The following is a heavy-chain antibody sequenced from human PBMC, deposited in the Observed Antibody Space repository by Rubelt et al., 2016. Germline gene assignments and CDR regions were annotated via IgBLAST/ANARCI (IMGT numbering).Heavy chain of an antibody. Sequence: QVQLQQWGAGLLKPSETLSLTCAVYGGSFSGYYCSWIRHPPGKGLAWIGSIYYSGSTYYNPSLKSRVTISVDTSKNQCALKLSSVTAADTAVYYCARPIYDVWSGRFDLWGRGTLVTVSS. CDR1: GGSFSGYY. CDR3: ARPIYDVWSGRFDL. D-gene: IGHD3-3*01. J-gene: IGHJ2*01. CDR2: IYYSGST. V-gene: IGHV4-34*01.